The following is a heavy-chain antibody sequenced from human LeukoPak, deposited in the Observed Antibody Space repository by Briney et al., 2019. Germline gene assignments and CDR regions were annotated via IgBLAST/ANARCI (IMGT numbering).Heavy chain of an antibody. Sequence: SETLSLTCTVSGGSISSSSYYWGWIRQPPGKGLEWIGSIYYSGSTNYNPSLKSRVTISVDTSKNQFSLKLSSVTAADTAVYFCARGPYSYDSSGAFDIWGQGTMVTVSS. CDR1: GGSISSSSYY. V-gene: IGHV4-39*07. CDR3: ARGPYSYDSSGAFDI. D-gene: IGHD3-22*01. J-gene: IGHJ3*02. CDR2: IYYSGST.